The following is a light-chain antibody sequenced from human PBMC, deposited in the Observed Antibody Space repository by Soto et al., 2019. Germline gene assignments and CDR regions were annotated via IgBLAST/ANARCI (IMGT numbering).Light chain of an antibody. CDR2: SAS. CDR1: QSISSY. J-gene: IGKJ1*01. Sequence: DIQITQSPSTLSGSVGDRLTITWRASQSISSYLNWYQQKPGKAPKLLIYSASSLQSGVPSRFSGSGSGTECTLTISSLQPDDFATYYCQHYNSYSEAFGQGTKVDIK. V-gene: IGKV1-5*01. CDR3: QHYNSYSEA.